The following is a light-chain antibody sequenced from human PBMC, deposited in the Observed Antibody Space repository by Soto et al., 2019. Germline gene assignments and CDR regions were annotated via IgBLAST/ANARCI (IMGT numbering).Light chain of an antibody. Sequence: QSVLTQPRSVSGSSGQSVSISCTGTSSDVGGYTYVSWYQQHPGKAPKVMIYDVSKRPSGVPDRFSGSKSGNTASLTISGLQSEDEADYYCCSSAGRYTYVFGTGTKVTVL. V-gene: IGLV2-11*01. CDR3: CSSAGRYTYV. CDR2: DVS. CDR1: SSDVGGYTY. J-gene: IGLJ1*01.